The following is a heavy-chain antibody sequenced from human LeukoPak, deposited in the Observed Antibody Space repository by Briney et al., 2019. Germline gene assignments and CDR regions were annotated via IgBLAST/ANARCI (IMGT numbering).Heavy chain of an antibody. CDR3: ASYRVGEGGRGY. V-gene: IGHV4-30-4*01. D-gene: IGHD2-15*01. J-gene: IGHJ4*02. CDR2: IYNSGST. Sequence: SETLSLTCTVSGGSISGGEYHWSWIRQPPGKGLEWIGYIYNSGSTYYNPSLESRVTTSEDTSNNQFSLKVNSVTAADTAVYYCASYRVGEGGRGYWGQGTLVTVSS. CDR1: GGSISGGEYH.